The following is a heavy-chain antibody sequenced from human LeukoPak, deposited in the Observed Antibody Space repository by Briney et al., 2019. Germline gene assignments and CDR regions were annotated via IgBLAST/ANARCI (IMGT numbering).Heavy chain of an antibody. CDR2: IRSKANSYAT. J-gene: IGHJ6*02. Sequence: GGSLRLSCAASGFTFSGSAMHWVRQASGKGLEWVGSIRSKANSYATAYAASVKGRFTISRDDTKNTAYLQMNSLKTEDTAVYYCTTRLVPPFDYYYYGMDVWGQGTTVTVSS. D-gene: IGHD6-6*01. CDR1: GFTFSGSA. CDR3: TTRLVPPFDYYYYGMDV. V-gene: IGHV3-73*01.